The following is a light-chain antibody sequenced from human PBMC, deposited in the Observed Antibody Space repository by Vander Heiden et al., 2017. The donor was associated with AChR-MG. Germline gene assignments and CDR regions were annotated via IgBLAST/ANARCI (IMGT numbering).Light chain of an antibody. V-gene: IGLV3-21*02. CDR3: QVWDSRSDHWV. CDR2: DDF. J-gene: IGLJ3*02. Sequence: SYDLTQPPSVSVAPGETAKIPCGGNNIVSKTVHWYQQKSGQAPVLVVYDDFTRPSGIPERIPGSNSGNTATLTVSRVEAGDEADYYCQVWDSRSDHWVFGGGTKLTVL. CDR1: NIVSKT.